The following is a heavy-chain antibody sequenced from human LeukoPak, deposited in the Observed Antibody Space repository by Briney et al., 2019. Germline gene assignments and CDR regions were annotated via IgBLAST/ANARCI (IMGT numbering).Heavy chain of an antibody. D-gene: IGHD2-15*01. CDR2: ISGSGVST. J-gene: IGHJ4*02. Sequence: GGSLRLSCAASGFTFSSYAMSWVRQAPGKGLEWVSTISGSGVSTYYADSVKGRSTISRDNSKSTLYLQIYSLRAEDTAVYYCAKAVTGYCSGGSCYFFDYWGQGTLVTVSS. CDR3: AKAVTGYCSGGSCYFFDY. CDR1: GFTFSSYA. V-gene: IGHV3-23*01.